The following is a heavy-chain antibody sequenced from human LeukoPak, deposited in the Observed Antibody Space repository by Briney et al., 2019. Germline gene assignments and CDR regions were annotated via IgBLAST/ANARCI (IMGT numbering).Heavy chain of an antibody. CDR3: ARGWRCSRTSCKTFDP. CDR1: GGTFSSYA. Sequence: ASVKVSCKASGGTFSSYAISWVRQAPGQGLEWMGWISAYNGNTNYAQKLQGRVTMTTDTSTSTAYMELRSLRSDDAAVYYCARGWRCSRTSCKTFDPWGQGTLVTVSS. CDR2: ISAYNGNT. D-gene: IGHD2-2*01. J-gene: IGHJ5*02. V-gene: IGHV1-18*01.